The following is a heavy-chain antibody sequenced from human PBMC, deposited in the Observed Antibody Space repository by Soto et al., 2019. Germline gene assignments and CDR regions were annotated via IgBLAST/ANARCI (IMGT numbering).Heavy chain of an antibody. CDR2: ISAHNGNT. Sequence: GASVKVSFKASGYTFTSYGISWVRQAPGQGLEWMGWISAHNGNTNYAQKLQGRVTMTTDTSTSTAYMELRSLRSDDTAVYYCARDVVVVAALNYYYYGMDVWGQGTTVTVSS. D-gene: IGHD2-15*01. CDR1: GYTFTSYG. V-gene: IGHV1-18*01. J-gene: IGHJ6*02. CDR3: ARDVVVVAALNYYYYGMDV.